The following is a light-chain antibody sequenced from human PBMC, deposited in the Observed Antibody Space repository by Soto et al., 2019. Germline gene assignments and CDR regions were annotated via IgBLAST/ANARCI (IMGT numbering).Light chain of an antibody. CDR2: GSS. CDR3: QQANSFPPT. V-gene: IGKV1D-12*01. CDR1: QSISSW. Sequence: DIQMTQSPSFVSASVGDRVTITCRASQSISSWLVWYQQKPGKAPKLLIYGSSNLQDGVPSRFSGSASETDFTLTITSLQPEDFATYYCQQANSFPPTFGQGTRLEIE. J-gene: IGKJ5*01.